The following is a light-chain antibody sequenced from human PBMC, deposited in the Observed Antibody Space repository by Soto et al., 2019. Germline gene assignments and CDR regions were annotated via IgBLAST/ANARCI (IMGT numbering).Light chain of an antibody. CDR1: SSDVGGYNY. CDR2: DVS. V-gene: IGLV2-14*01. CDR3: SSYTSSSTLVV. Sequence: QSALTQPASVSGSPGQSITISCTGTSSDVGGYNYVSWYQQHPGKAPQLMIYDVSNRPSGVSNRFSGSKSGNTASLTISGLQAEDEVDYYCSSYTSSSTLVVFGGGTKLTVL. J-gene: IGLJ2*01.